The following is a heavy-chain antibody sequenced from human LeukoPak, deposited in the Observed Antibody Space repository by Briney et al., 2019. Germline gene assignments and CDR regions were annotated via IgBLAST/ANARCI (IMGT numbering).Heavy chain of an antibody. CDR1: GGTFRSYA. D-gene: IGHD1-26*01. V-gene: IGHV1-69*13. CDR2: IIPIFGTA. CDR3: ARVPSVEATPLDY. Sequence: SVKVSCKASGGTFRSYAISWVRQAPGQGLEWMGGIIPIFGTANYAQKFQGRVTITADESTSTAYMELSSLRSEDTAVYYCARVPSVEATPLDYWGQGTLVTVSS. J-gene: IGHJ4*02.